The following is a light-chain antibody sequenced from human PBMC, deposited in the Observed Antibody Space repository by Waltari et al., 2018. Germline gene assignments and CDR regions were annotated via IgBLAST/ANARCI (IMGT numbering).Light chain of an antibody. J-gene: IGLJ3*02. CDR2: DVS. V-gene: IGLV2-11*01. CDR3: CSYAGMYTWL. CDR1: NSDVGGYNY. Sequence: QSALTQPRSVSGSPGQSVTISCTGTNSDVGGYNYVSWYQQHADKAPNLMIYDVSNRPSGGPDRFSGSKSGNTASLTISVLQAEDEADYFCCSYAGMYTWLFGGGTKLTVL.